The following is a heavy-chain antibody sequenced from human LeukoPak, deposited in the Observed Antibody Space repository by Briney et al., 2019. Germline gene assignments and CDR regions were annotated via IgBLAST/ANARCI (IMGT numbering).Heavy chain of an antibody. V-gene: IGHV3-23*01. CDR3: AKPYSSGWWGAFDI. CDR2: ISGSGGST. CDR1: GFTFSSYA. J-gene: IGHJ3*02. D-gene: IGHD6-19*01. Sequence: QTGGSLRLSCAASGFTFSSYAMSWVRQAPGQGLEWVSGISGSGGSTYYADSVKGRFTISRDNSKDTLFLQMNSLRAEDTAVYYCAKPYSSGWWGAFDIWGQGTMVTVSS.